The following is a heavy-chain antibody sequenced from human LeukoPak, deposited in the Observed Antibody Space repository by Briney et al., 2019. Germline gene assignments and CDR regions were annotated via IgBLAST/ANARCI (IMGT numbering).Heavy chain of an antibody. CDR2: ISAYNGNT. CDR3: ARVLGLRDGSYYYYGMDV. J-gene: IGHJ6*02. Sequence: ASAKVSCKASGYTFTSYGISWVRQAPGQGLEWMGWISAYNGNTNYAQKLQGRVTMTTDTSTSTAYMELRSLRSDDTAVYYCARVLGLRDGSYYYYGMDVWGQGTTVTVSS. V-gene: IGHV1-18*01. CDR1: GYTFTSYG. D-gene: IGHD5-24*01.